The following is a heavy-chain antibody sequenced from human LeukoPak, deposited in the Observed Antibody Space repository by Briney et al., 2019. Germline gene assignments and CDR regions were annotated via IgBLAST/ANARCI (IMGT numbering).Heavy chain of an antibody. Sequence: GGSLRLSCVDSGFTFSAHYMDWVRQAPGRGLEWVGRVRNKTNSYTTECAASVKDRFIISRDDSKSSLYLQMNSLKIEDTAVYYCARSDSSGSLEAYWGQGTLVTVSS. CDR1: GFTFSAHY. V-gene: IGHV3-72*01. J-gene: IGHJ4*02. CDR2: VRNKTNSYTT. CDR3: ARSDSSGSLEAY. D-gene: IGHD3-22*01.